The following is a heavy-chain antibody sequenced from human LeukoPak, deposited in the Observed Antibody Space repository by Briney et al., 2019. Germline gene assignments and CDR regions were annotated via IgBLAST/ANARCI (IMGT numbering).Heavy chain of an antibody. Sequence: GGSLRLSCAASGFTFSSYAMSWVRQAPGKGLEWVSSISSSSSYIYYADSVKGRFTISRDNAKNSLYLQMNRLRAEDTAVYYCARGGRHLFDYWGQGTLVTVSS. V-gene: IGHV3-21*01. J-gene: IGHJ4*02. CDR1: GFTFSSYA. CDR2: ISSSSSYI. CDR3: ARGGRHLFDY.